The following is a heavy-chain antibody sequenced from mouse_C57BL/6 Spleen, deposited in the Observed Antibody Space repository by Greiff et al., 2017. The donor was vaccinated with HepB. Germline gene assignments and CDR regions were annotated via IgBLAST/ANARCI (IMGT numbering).Heavy chain of an antibody. CDR2: INPNNGGT. CDR1: GYTFTDYN. J-gene: IGHJ1*03. D-gene: IGHD2-1*01. CDR3: ARGRGNHWYFDV. Sequence: VQLQHSGPELVKPGASVKMSCKASGYTFTDYNMHWVKQSHGKSLEWIGYINPNNGGTSYNQKFKGKATLTVNKSSSTAYMGLRSLTSEDSAVYYCARGRGNHWYFDVWGTGTTVTVSS. V-gene: IGHV1-22*01.